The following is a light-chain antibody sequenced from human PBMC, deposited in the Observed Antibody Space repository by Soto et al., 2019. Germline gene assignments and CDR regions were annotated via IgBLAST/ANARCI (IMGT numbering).Light chain of an antibody. CDR2: INSDGSL. CDR3: LTWATGGV. Sequence: QLVLTQSPSASASLGASVKLTCTLSSGHSSYSIAWHQQQPEKAPRFLMKINSDGSLNKGDAIPDRFSGSSSGAERYLTISSPQNEDAADYYCLTWATGGVFGGGTKLTVL. J-gene: IGLJ2*01. V-gene: IGLV4-69*01. CDR1: SGHSSYS.